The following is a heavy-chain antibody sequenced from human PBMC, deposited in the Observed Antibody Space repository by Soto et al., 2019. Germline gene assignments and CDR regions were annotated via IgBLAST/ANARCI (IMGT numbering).Heavy chain of an antibody. J-gene: IGHJ6*02. V-gene: IGHV1-46*01. CDR3: AREDTADYSGMDV. Sequence: QVQLVQSGAEVKKPGASVKVSCKASGYTFTNYYVHWVRQAPGQGPEWMGVINPSGGSTRDAQKFQGRVTMTRDTSTSAVHMELSSRRSEDTAVYYCAREDTADYSGMDVWGQGTTVTVSS. CDR1: GYTFTNYY. D-gene: IGHD5-18*01. CDR2: INPSGGST.